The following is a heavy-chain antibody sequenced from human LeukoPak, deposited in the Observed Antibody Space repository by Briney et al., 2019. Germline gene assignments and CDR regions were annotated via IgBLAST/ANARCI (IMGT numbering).Heavy chain of an antibody. CDR3: ARDGMGFDY. CDR2: INHSGST. Sequence: SETLSLTCAVYGGSFSGYYWSWICQPPGKGLEWIGEINHSGSTNYNPSLKSRVTISVDTSKNQLSLKLSSVTAADTAVYYCARDGMGFDYWGQGTLVTVSS. D-gene: IGHD3-16*01. CDR1: GGSFSGYY. J-gene: IGHJ4*02. V-gene: IGHV4-34*01.